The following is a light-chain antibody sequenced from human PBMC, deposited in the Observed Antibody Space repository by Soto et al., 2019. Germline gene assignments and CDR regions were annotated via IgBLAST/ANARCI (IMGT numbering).Light chain of an antibody. CDR1: QSISRY. J-gene: IGKJ1*01. CDR2: ATS. Sequence: DIQMTPFPSSLSASVGDRVTIRCRASQSISRYLNWYQQKPGLVPKLLIYATSTLQSGVPSRFSGSGSGTEFTLTISSLQPDDFATYYCQQYDSYWTFGQGTKVDIK. CDR3: QQYDSYWT. V-gene: IGKV1-39*01.